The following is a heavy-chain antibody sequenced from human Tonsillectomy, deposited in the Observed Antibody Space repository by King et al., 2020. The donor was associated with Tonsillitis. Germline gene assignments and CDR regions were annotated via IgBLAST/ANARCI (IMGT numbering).Heavy chain of an antibody. CDR2: IYSGGST. D-gene: IGHD3-22*01. CDR1: GFTVSSNY. J-gene: IGHJ4*02. V-gene: IGHV3-66*01. CDR3: ARAGGDSSGYYYGFDY. Sequence: VQLVESGGGLDQPGGSLRLSCAASGFTVSSNYMSWVRQAPGKGLEWVSVIYSGGSTYYADSVKGRVTISRDNSKNTLDLQMNSLRAEDTAVYYCARAGGDSSGYYYGFDYWGQGTLVTVSS.